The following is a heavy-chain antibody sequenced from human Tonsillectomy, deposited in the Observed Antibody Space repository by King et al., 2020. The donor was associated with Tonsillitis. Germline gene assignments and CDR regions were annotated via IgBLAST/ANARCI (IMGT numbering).Heavy chain of an antibody. CDR3: ARDAHYYASGSRGFRFDP. V-gene: IGHV3-33*05. D-gene: IGHD3-10*01. CDR1: GFTFSSYG. Sequence: QLVQSGGGVVQPGRSLRLSCAASGFTFSSYGMHWVRQAPGKGLEWVAVISYDGRNKYYAEPVMGRFTISRDNSKNTLYLQMNSLRAEDTSVYYCARDAHYYASGSRGFRFDPWGQGTLVTVSS. CDR2: ISYDGRNK. J-gene: IGHJ5*02.